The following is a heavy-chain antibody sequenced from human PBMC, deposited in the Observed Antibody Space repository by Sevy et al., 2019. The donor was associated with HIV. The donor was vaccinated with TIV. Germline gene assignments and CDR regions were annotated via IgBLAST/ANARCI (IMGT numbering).Heavy chain of an antibody. CDR1: GFSLSTSGVG. J-gene: IGHJ1*01. D-gene: IGHD3-10*01. CDR3: AHTFNPPVSYPRGYFQH. Sequence: SGPTLVNPTQTLTLTCTFSGFSLSTSGVGVGWIRQPPGKALEWLALIYWYDDKRYSPSLKSRLTITKDTSKNQVVLTMTNMDPVDTATYYCAHTFNPPVSYPRGYFQHWGQGTLVTVSS. CDR2: IYWYDDK. V-gene: IGHV2-5*01.